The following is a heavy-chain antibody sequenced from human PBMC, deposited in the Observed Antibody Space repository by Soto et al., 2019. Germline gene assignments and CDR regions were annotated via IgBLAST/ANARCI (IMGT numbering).Heavy chain of an antibody. D-gene: IGHD6-19*01. CDR1: GDSINTSHW. V-gene: IGHV4-4*02. J-gene: IGHJ5*02. CDR3: ARQTKSSPARGPNWFDP. CDR2: TYHSGTT. Sequence: QVQLRESGPGLVRPSGTLSLTCAVYGDSINTSHWWSWVRQTPGKGLEWIGETYHSGTTNYNPSLKSRVTISMDKSKNLFSLKLNSVTAADTALYFCARQTKSSPARGPNWFDPWGQGALVTVSS.